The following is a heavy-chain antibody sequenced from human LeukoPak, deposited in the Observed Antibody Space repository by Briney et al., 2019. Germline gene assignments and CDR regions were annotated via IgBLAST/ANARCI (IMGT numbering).Heavy chain of an antibody. D-gene: IGHD1-26*01. CDR2: ISHTSSDI. Sequence: GGSLRLSCAASGFTFSAYSMNWVRQAPGKGLEWVSSISHTSSDIHYADSMRGRFTISRDNSKNSLYLQMDSLRADDTAVYYCARLVGTHDTGYSYMDVWGKGTTVTVSS. CDR3: ARLVGTHDTGYSYMDV. J-gene: IGHJ6*03. V-gene: IGHV3-21*01. CDR1: GFTFSAYS.